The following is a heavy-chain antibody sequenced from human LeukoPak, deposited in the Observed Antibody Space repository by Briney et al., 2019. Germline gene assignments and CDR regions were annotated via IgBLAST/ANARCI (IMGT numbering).Heavy chain of an antibody. CDR2: IYYSGST. V-gene: IGHV4-30-4*08. Sequence: SETLSLTCTVSGGSISSGDYYWSWIRQPPGKGLEWIGYIYYSGSTYYNPSLKSRVTISVDTSKNQFSLKLSSVTAADTAVYYCARGSERRGYSYASSGTPLDYWGQGTLVTVSS. CDR3: ARGSERRGYSYASSGTPLDY. CDR1: GGSISSGDYY. J-gene: IGHJ4*02. D-gene: IGHD5-18*01.